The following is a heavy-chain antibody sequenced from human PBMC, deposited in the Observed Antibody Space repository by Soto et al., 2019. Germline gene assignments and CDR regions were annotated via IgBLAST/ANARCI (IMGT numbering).Heavy chain of an antibody. Sequence: QVQLQESGPGLVKPSETMSLTCTISGDSINNYFWNWIRQTPGKGLEWIGYISYSGSTSYNPSLQSRVTISSDTSKNHFSLKLSSVTAADTAVSYCARARQRDTGRGLDVWGQGTTVTVSS. V-gene: IGHV4-59*01. J-gene: IGHJ6*02. CDR2: ISYSGST. CDR1: GDSINNYF. CDR3: ARARQRDTGRGLDV. D-gene: IGHD5-18*01.